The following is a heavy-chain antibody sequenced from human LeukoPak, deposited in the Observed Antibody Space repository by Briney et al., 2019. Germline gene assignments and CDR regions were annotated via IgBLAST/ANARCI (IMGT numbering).Heavy chain of an antibody. J-gene: IGHJ4*02. CDR2: ISGSGGST. CDR1: GFTFSTYA. CDR3: AKAKSVVTAIIH. V-gene: IGHV3-23*01. Sequence: PGGSLRLSCAASGFTFSTYAMSWVRQAPGKGLEWVSAISGSGGSTYYADSVKGRFTFSRDNSKNTLYLQMNSLRAEDTAVYYCAKAKSVVTAIIHWGQGTLVTVSS. D-gene: IGHD2-21*02.